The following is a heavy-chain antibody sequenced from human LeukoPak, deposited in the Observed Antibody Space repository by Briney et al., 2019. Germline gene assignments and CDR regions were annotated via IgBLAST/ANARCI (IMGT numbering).Heavy chain of an antibody. D-gene: IGHD2-15*01. CDR1: GFFFSNSG. V-gene: IGHV3-30*18. CDR2: LPYDGNNE. J-gene: IGHJ4*02. CDR3: AKDGLYCTGGSCYNLLNS. Sequence: QPGGSLRLSCAASGFFFSNSGMHWVRQAPGKRLEWVAILPYDGNNEYYADSVKGRFTASRDNSENTLYLQMNSLRSEDTAVYYRAKDGLYCTGGSCYNLLNSWGQGTLVIVSS.